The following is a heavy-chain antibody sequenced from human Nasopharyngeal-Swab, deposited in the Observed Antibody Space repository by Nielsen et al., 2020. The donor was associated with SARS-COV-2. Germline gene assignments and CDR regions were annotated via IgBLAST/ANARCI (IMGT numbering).Heavy chain of an antibody. V-gene: IGHV3-23*01. CDR3: AKDRWTYSSDWRDY. J-gene: IGHJ4*02. D-gene: IGHD6-19*01. CDR2: ISGSGGST. CDR1: GFTFSSYA. Sequence: GESLKIFCAASGFTFSSYAMSWVHQAPGKGLEWVSAISGSGGSTYYADSVKGRFTISRDNSKNTLYLQMNSLRAEDTAVYYCAKDRWTYSSDWRDYWGQGTLVTVSS.